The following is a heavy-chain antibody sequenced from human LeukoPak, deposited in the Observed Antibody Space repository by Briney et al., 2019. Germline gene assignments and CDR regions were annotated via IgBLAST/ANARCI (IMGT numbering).Heavy chain of an antibody. J-gene: IGHJ4*02. CDR1: GGSISSYY. CDR2: IYYSGST. V-gene: IGHV4-59*08. Sequence: SETLSLTCTVSGGSISSYYWSWIRQPPGKGPEWIGYIYYSGSTNYNPSLKSRVTISVDTSKNQFSLKLSSVTAADTAVYYCARQVGIAAAGTHFDYWGQGTLVTVSS. CDR3: ARQVGIAAAGTHFDY. D-gene: IGHD6-13*01.